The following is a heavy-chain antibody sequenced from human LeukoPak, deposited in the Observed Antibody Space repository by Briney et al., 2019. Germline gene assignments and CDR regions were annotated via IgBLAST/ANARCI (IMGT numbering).Heavy chain of an antibody. D-gene: IGHD4-17*01. CDR2: IYYSGST. V-gene: IGHV4-30-4*01. J-gene: IGHJ4*02. CDR1: GGSISSGDYY. Sequence: EPSETLSLTCTVSGGSISSGDYYWSWIRQPPGKGLEWIGYIYYSGSTYYNPSLKSRITLSVHTSKNQFSLKLSSVTAPDTAVYYCARFTYYRDYAAYFDYWGQGTLVTVSS. CDR3: ARFTYYRDYAAYFDY.